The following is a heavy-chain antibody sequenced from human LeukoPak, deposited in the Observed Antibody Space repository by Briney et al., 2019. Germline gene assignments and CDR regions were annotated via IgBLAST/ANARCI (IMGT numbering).Heavy chain of an antibody. CDR2: INYRGNT. CDR1: GVSISNYY. Sequence: AETLSLTCTASGVSISNYYLTWIRQPPGKGLEWIAYINYRGNTNYNPSLKSRVSMSVDMSKNQFSLKLRSVTAADTAVYFCAREGYSSGWYDCWGQGTLVTVSS. J-gene: IGHJ4*02. D-gene: IGHD6-19*01. V-gene: IGHV4-59*01. CDR3: AREGYSSGWYDC.